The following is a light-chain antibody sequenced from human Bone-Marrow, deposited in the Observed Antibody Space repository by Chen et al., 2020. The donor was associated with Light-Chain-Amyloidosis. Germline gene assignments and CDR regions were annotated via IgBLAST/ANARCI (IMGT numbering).Light chain of an antibody. CDR3: QSADSSVTYEVI. J-gene: IGLJ2*01. Sequence: SYELTQTPSVSVSPGQMARITCSGDDLPTKYAYWYQQKPGQAPVLVIHRDTEKPSGISDRFSGSSSGTTATLTISGVQAEDEADYHCQSADSSVTYEVIFGGGTKLTVL. CDR2: RDT. V-gene: IGLV3-25*03. CDR1: DLPTKY.